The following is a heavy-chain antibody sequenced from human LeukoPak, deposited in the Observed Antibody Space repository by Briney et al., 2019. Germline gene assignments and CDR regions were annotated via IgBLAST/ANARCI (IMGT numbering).Heavy chain of an antibody. J-gene: IGHJ5*02. Sequence: GGSLRLSCAASGFTFSSYSMNWVRQAPGKGLEWVSSTSSSSSYIYYADSVKGRFTISRDNAKNSLYLQMNSLRAEDTAVYYCARGVYFGDFSWFDPWGQGTLVTVSS. V-gene: IGHV3-21*01. D-gene: IGHD3-10*01. CDR1: GFTFSSYS. CDR2: TSSSSSYI. CDR3: ARGVYFGDFSWFDP.